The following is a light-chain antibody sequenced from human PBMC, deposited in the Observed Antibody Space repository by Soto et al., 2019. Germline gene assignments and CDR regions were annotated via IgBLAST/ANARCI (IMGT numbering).Light chain of an antibody. Sequence: ETVMTQSAFILSVSPGDTATLSWRASQTVTINLAWYQQKPGQAPRLLIYGASNRATGVPARFSGSGYGTDFNLTISSLQSEDFAIYYCQQYNDWPQTFGQGTKVDIK. CDR2: GAS. CDR1: QTVTIN. CDR3: QQYNDWPQT. J-gene: IGKJ1*01. V-gene: IGKV3-15*01.